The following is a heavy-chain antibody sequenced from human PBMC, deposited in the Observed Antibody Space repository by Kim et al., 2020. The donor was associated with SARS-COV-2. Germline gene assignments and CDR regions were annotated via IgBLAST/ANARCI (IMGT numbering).Heavy chain of an antibody. D-gene: IGHD3-10*01. CDR1: GFTFSDYY. CDR2: ISSSGSTI. CDR3: ARDDGSGSWDYFDY. Sequence: GGSLRLSCAASGFTFSDYYMSWIRQAPGKGLEWVSYISSSGSTIYYADFVKGRFTISRDNAKNSLYLQMNSLRAEDTAVYYCARDDGSGSWDYFDYWGQGTLVTVSS. V-gene: IGHV3-11*01. J-gene: IGHJ4*02.